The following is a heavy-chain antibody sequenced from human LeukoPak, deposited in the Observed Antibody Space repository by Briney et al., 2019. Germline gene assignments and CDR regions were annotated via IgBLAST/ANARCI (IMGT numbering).Heavy chain of an antibody. V-gene: IGHV4-34*01. Sequence: SETLSLTCAAYGGSFSGYYWSWIRQPPGKGLEWIGEINHSGSTNSNPSLKSRVTISVDTSKNQFSLKLSSVTAADTAVYYCARGRGVPAAMFGFDYWGQGTLVTVSS. CDR3: ARGRGVPAAMFGFDY. D-gene: IGHD2-2*01. CDR2: INHSGST. J-gene: IGHJ4*02. CDR1: GGSFSGYY.